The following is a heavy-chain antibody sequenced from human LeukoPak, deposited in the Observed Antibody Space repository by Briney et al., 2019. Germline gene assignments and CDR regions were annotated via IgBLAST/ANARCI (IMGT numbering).Heavy chain of an antibody. J-gene: IGHJ4*02. CDR1: GFTVSSNY. V-gene: IGHV3-66*02. Sequence: PGGSLRLSCAASGFTVSSNYMSWVRQAPGKGPEWVSVIYSGGSTYYADSVKGRFTISRDNSKNTLYLQMNSLRAEDTAVYYCARGRIAARPRFDYWGQGTLVTVSS. D-gene: IGHD6-6*01. CDR2: IYSGGST. CDR3: ARGRIAARPRFDY.